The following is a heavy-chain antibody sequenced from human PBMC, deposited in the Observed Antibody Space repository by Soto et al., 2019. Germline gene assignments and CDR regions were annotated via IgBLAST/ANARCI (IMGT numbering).Heavy chain of an antibody. CDR2: TYYRSKWYN. CDR3: ARGIAAGRGDWFDP. Sequence: QTLSLTCVISGDSVSSNSAAWNWIRQSPSRGLEWLGRTYYRSKWYNDYAVSVRSRITINPDTSKNQFSLQLNSVTPEDTAVYYCARGIAAGRGDWFDPWGQGTLVTVSS. J-gene: IGHJ5*02. D-gene: IGHD6-13*01. V-gene: IGHV6-1*01. CDR1: GDSVSSNSAA.